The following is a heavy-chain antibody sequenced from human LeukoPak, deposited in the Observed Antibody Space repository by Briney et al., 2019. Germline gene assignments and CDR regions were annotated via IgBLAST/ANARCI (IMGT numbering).Heavy chain of an antibody. CDR1: GYRFTSYW. J-gene: IGHJ5*02. Sequence: PGEPLKISCQGFGYRFTSYWIGWVRQMPGKGMEWMGVIYPGDSRIRYNPSFQGQVTISVDKSISTAYLQWVSLKASDTAMYYCACRDLTSTWSFPWGQGTLVTVSS. D-gene: IGHD6-13*01. CDR2: IYPGDSRI. CDR3: ACRDLTSTWSFP. V-gene: IGHV5-51*01.